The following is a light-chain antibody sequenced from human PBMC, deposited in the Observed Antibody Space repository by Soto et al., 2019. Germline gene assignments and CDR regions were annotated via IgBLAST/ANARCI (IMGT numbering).Light chain of an antibody. Sequence: QSALTQSASVSGSPGQSITISCTGTSSDVGGYNFVSWYQQHPGKVPKLMIFDVNRRPSGVSDRFSGSKSGNTASLTISGLQAEDEGDYYCCSYTSSSTHVFGSGTKVTVL. J-gene: IGLJ1*01. CDR3: CSYTSSSTHV. CDR2: DVN. CDR1: SSDVGGYNF. V-gene: IGLV2-14*03.